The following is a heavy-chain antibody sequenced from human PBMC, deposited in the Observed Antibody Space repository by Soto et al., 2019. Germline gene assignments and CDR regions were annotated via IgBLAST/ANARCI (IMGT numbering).Heavy chain of an antibody. Sequence: PSETLSLTCTVSGGSISSNYWTWIRQPPGKGLEWIGYVYNSGSTNYNPSLKSRVTISEDTSKSQFSLKVNSMSAADTAVYYCARYRREAVAGYTLDNWGQGILVTVSS. CDR2: VYNSGST. CDR1: GGSISSNY. J-gene: IGHJ4*02. V-gene: IGHV4-59*01. D-gene: IGHD6-13*01. CDR3: ARYRREAVAGYTLDN.